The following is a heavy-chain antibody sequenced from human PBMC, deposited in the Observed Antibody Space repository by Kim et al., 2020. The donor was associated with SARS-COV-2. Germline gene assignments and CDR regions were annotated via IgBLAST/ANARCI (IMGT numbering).Heavy chain of an antibody. CDR3: SCHSISAADLDDGFDI. D-gene: IGHD6-13*01. Sequence: SETLSLTCSVSGGSLSIYYWCWIRQRPGTGMEWIGYVFYSESTNYNHYLTRKTTITVDTSTNQYFLRLTSVTAAATAADFCSCHSISAADLDDGFDIWG. CDR2: VFYSEST. CDR1: GGSLSIYY. V-gene: IGHV4-59*08. J-gene: IGHJ3*02.